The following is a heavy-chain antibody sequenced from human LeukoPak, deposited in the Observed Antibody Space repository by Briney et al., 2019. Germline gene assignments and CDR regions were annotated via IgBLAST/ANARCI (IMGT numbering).Heavy chain of an antibody. CDR3: AKRGKDSPDYYNYFDN. Sequence: GGSLRLSCAASGFTFSNYGTHWVRQAPGKGLEWVAFIGYDGREIHYADSVKGRVTISRDNSKNTLYLQMSGLRGEDTAVYYCAKRGKDSPDYYNYFDNWGQGTLVTVSS. V-gene: IGHV3-30*02. CDR2: IGYDGREI. D-gene: IGHD3-22*01. J-gene: IGHJ4*02. CDR1: GFTFSNYG.